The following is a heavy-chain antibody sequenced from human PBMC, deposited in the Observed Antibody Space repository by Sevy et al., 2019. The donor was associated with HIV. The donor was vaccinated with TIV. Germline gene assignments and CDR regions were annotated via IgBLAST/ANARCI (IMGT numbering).Heavy chain of an antibody. CDR3: ARKSIAAAGTGAFDI. V-gene: IGHV3-74*01. J-gene: IGHJ3*02. CDR1: GFTFSSYW. CDR2: INSDGSST. D-gene: IGHD6-13*01. Sequence: GGSLRLSCAASGFTFSSYWMHWVRQAPGKGLVWVSRINSDGSSTSYADSVKGRFTISRDNAKNTLYLQMNSLRAEDTAVYYCARKSIAAAGTGAFDIWGQGTMVTVSS.